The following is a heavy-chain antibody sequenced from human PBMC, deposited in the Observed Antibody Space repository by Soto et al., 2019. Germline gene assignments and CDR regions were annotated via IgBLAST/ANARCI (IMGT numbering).Heavy chain of an antibody. Sequence: PGGSLRLSCATSGFTSNTYGMHWVRQAPGKGLEWVAIIWYDGSNKYYADSVKGRFTISRDNSKNTLSLQMNSLRAEDTALYYCARSDCTGAYCYSWPFNYGVDVWGQGTPVTVSS. CDR2: IWYDGSNK. D-gene: IGHD2-21*02. J-gene: IGHJ6*02. CDR1: GFTSNTYG. V-gene: IGHV3-33*08. CDR3: ARSDCTGAYCYSWPFNYGVDV.